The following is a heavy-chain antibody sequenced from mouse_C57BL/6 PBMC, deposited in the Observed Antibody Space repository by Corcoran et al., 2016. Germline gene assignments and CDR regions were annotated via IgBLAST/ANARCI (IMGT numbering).Heavy chain of an antibody. CDR2: INTYSGVP. CDR3: ARNYGNYVGAMDY. J-gene: IGHJ4*01. D-gene: IGHD2-1*01. V-gene: IGHV9-3*01. Sequence: QIQLVQSGPELKKPGETVKISCQASGYTFTTYGMSWVKQAPGKGLKWMGWINTYSGVPTYADDFKGRFAFSLETSASTAYLQINNLKNEDPATYFCARNYGNYVGAMDYWGQGTSVTVSS. CDR1: GYTFTTYG.